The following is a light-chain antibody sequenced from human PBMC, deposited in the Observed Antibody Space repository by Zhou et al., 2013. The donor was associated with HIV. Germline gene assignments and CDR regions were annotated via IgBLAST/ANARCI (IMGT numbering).Light chain of an antibody. V-gene: IGKV3-20*01. CDR3: QQYGSSPQT. J-gene: IGKJ1*01. CDR2: GTS. CDR1: QSVSNDY. Sequence: EIVLTQSPGTLSLSPGQRATLSCRASQSVSNDYVAWYQQKPGRAPRLLIYGTSVRATGIPDRFSGSGSGTDFTLTISRLEPEDFAVYYCQQYGSSPQTFGQGTKVEIK.